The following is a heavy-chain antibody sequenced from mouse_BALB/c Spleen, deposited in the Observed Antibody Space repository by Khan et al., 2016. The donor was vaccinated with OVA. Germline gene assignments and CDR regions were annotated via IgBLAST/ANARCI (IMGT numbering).Heavy chain of an antibody. CDR2: INTYTGEP. Sequence: QIQLVQSGPELKKPGETVKISCKASGYTFTNYGMNWVKQAPGKGFKWLGWINTYTGEPTYADDFKGRFAVSLETSASTAYLQINNLKTEDMATSFCARGASDLYFDVWGAGTTVIVAS. CDR3: ARGASDLYFDV. CDR1: GYTFTNYG. V-gene: IGHV9-1*02. D-gene: IGHD6-1*01. J-gene: IGHJ1*01.